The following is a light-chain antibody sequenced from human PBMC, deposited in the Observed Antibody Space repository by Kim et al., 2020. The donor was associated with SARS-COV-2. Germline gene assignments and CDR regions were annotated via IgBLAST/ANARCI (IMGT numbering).Light chain of an antibody. V-gene: IGLV3-1*01. Sequence: VSPGKTASITCSGDKLGDKYACWYQQKPGQPPVLVIYQDSKRPSGIPERFSGSNAGNTATLTISGTQAMDEADYYCQAWDSSTVVFGGGTQLTVL. CDR3: QAWDSSTVV. CDR1: KLGDKY. CDR2: QDS. J-gene: IGLJ2*01.